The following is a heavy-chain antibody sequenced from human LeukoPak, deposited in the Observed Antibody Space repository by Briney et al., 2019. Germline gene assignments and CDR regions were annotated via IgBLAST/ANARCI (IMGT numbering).Heavy chain of an antibody. CDR1: GFTFSSYA. V-gene: IGHV3-30*04. J-gene: IGHJ4*02. D-gene: IGHD3-22*01. Sequence: PGGSLRLSCAASGFTFSSYAMHWVRQAPGKGLEWVAVISYDGSNKYYADSVKGRFTISRDNSKNTLYLQMNSLRAEDTAVYYCAKGLYYYDSSGYSGFMDYWGQGTLVTVSS. CDR3: AKGLYYYDSSGYSGFMDY. CDR2: ISYDGSNK.